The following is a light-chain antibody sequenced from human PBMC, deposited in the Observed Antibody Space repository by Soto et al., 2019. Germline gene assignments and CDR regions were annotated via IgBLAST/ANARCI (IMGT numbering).Light chain of an antibody. CDR3: CSYAGSSPVV. CDR1: ISDVGSYNL. J-gene: IGLJ2*01. CDR2: EGS. Sequence: QSALTQPASVSGSPGQSITISCTGTISDVGSYNLVTWYQQHPGKAPKLMIYEGSKRPSGVSNRFSGSKSGNTASLTISGLQAEDEADYYCCSYAGSSPVVFGGGTKLTVL. V-gene: IGLV2-23*01.